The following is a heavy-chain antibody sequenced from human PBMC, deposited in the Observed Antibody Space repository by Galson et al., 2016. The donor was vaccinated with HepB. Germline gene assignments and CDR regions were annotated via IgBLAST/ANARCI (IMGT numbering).Heavy chain of an antibody. D-gene: IGHD3-22*01. Sequence: SLRLSCAASGFTFSNYDMSWVRQAPGRGLEWVSGISGSGASTTYAGSVKGRFTISRDNSKNALHLQMNSLRAEDTAMYFCARHFSGSYLGQGTLVTVSS. CDR2: ISGSGAST. V-gene: IGHV3-23*01. CDR1: GFTFSNYD. J-gene: IGHJ4*02. CDR3: ARHFSGSY.